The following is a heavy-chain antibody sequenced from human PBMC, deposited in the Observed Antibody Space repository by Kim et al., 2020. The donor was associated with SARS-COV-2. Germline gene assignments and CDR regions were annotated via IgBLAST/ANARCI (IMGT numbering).Heavy chain of an antibody. CDR3: ARDLRWGFDY. J-gene: IGHJ4*02. D-gene: IGHD4-17*01. Sequence: STNYHPSLKSRVTISVDTSKNQFSLKLSSVTAADTAVYYCARDLRWGFDYWGQGTLVTVSS. CDR2: ST. V-gene: IGHV4-59*01.